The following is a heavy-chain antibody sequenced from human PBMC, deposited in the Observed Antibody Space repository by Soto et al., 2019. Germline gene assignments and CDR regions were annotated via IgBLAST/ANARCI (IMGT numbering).Heavy chain of an antibody. CDR2: IGTRSDV. CDR3: AREETAWPLAYGLDV. V-gene: IGHV3-21*01. CDR1: GFTFSSYS. D-gene: IGHD2-21*02. J-gene: IGHJ6*02. Sequence: PGGSLRLSCAASGFTFSSYSIHWFRQAPGKGLEWVSSIGTRSDVYYADSVKGRFTISRDNAKNSMALQMNSLRAEDTGVYYCAREETAWPLAYGLDVWGQGTTVTVSS.